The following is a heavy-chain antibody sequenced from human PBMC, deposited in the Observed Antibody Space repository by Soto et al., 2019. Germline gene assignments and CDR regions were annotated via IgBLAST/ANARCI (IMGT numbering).Heavy chain of an antibody. V-gene: IGHV3-21*06. D-gene: IGHD6-13*01. J-gene: IGHJ4*02. CDR1: GFTFSSYS. CDR3: ARARVYATGPLDF. Sequence: GGSLRLSCAASGFTFSSYSMNWVRQAPGKGLEWVSSISSSSSYIYYADSVKGRFTISRDNAKNSLFLDMNSLTGEDTAVYYCARARVYATGPLDFWGQGTLVTVSS. CDR2: ISSSSSYI.